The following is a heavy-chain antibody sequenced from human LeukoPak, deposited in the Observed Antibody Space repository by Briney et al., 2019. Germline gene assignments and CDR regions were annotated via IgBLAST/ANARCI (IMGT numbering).Heavy chain of an antibody. CDR2: IYYSGST. Sequence: PSATLSLTCTVSGGSISSSDYYWGWIRQPPGKGLEWIGSIYYSGSTYYNPSLKSRVTISVDTSKNQFSLNLSSVTAADTAVYYCARHRASSRGGSGYSQGGFDYWGQGTLVTVSS. J-gene: IGHJ4*02. D-gene: IGHD3-22*01. V-gene: IGHV4-39*01. CDR3: ARHRASSRGGSGYSQGGFDY. CDR1: GGSISSSDYY.